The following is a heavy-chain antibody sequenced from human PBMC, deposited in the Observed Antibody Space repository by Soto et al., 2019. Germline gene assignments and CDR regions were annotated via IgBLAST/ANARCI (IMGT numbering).Heavy chain of an antibody. D-gene: IGHD3-22*01. CDR1: EGTFSSYA. CDR3: ASASYYDSSGYPDAFEI. J-gene: IGHJ3*02. V-gene: IGHV1-69*13. CDR2: IIPIFGTA. Sequence: ASVKVSCKASEGTFSSYAISWVRQAPGQGLEWMGGIIPIFGTANYAQKFQGRVTITADESTSTAYMELSSLRSEDTAVYYCASASYYDSSGYPDAFEIWGQGTMVTVSS.